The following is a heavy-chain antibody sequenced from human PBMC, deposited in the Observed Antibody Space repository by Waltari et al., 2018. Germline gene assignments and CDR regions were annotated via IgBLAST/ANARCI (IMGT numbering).Heavy chain of an antibody. V-gene: IGHV4-34*01. CDR2: INHSGST. D-gene: IGHD6-13*01. Sequence: QVQLQQWGAGLLKPSETLSLTCAVSGGSFSGYYWSWIRQPPGKGLEWIGEINHSGSTNYNPSLKSRVTISVDTSKNQFSLKLSSVTAADTAVYYCARTWRSSSWFNWFDPWGQGTLVTVSS. CDR3: ARTWRSSSWFNWFDP. CDR1: GGSFSGYY. J-gene: IGHJ5*02.